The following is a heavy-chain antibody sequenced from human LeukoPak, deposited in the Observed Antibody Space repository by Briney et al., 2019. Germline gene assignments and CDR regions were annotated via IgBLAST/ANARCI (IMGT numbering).Heavy chain of an antibody. CDR2: IYYSGNT. J-gene: IGHJ6*03. V-gene: IGHV4-59*08. Sequence: SETLSLTCTVSGGSISSYYWRWSRQPPGKGLEWIGYIYYSGNTNYNPSLKSRVTISVDTSKNQFSLKLSSVTAANTAVYYCAGGRSRGYYYMDVWGKGTTVTVSS. CDR1: GGSISSYY. CDR3: AGGRSRGYYYMDV. D-gene: IGHD3-10*01.